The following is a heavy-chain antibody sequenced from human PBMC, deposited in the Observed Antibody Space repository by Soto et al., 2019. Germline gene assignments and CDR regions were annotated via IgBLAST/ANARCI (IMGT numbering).Heavy chain of an antibody. CDR2: IGTAGDT. D-gene: IGHD3-22*01. CDR3: ARGFLNYYDSSGYSPYFDY. Sequence: PGVSLRLSCAASWFTFSSYDMHWVRQATGKGLEWVSAIGTAGDTYYPGSVKGRFTISRENAKNSLYLQMNSLRAEDTAVYYCARGFLNYYDSSGYSPYFDYWGQGTLVTVSS. CDR1: WFTFSSYD. V-gene: IGHV3-13*01. J-gene: IGHJ4*02.